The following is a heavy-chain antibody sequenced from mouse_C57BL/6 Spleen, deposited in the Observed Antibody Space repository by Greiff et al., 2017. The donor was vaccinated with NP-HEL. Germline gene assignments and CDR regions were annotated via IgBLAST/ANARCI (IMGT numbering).Heavy chain of an antibody. CDR1: GYSITSGYY. Sequence: EVQLQESGPGLVKPSQSLSLTCSVTGYSITSGYYWNWIRQFPGNKLEWMGYISYDGSNNYNPSLKNRIPITRDTSKNQFFLKLNSVTTEDTATYYCAREGTTVVPYYFDYWGQGTTLTVSS. CDR2: ISYDGSN. D-gene: IGHD1-1*01. V-gene: IGHV3-6*01. CDR3: AREGTTVVPYYFDY. J-gene: IGHJ2*01.